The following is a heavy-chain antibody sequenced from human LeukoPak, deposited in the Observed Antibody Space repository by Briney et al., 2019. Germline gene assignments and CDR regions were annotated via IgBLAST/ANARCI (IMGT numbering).Heavy chain of an antibody. CDR1: GDSISTYY. D-gene: IGHD3-22*01. J-gene: IGHJ4*02. V-gene: IGHV4-4*07. Sequence: KPSETLSLTCTVSGDSISTYYWSWIRQSAGKGLEWIGRIYTSGSTNYNPSLKSRVTMSVDTSKNQFSLKLSSVTAADTAVYYCARAGYYYDGSGYYYADYWGRGTLVTVSS. CDR3: ARAGYYYDGSGYYYADY. CDR2: IYTSGST.